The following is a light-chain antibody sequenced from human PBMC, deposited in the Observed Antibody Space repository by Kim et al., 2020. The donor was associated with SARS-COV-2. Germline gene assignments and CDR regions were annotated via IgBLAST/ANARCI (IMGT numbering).Light chain of an antibody. Sequence: EIVLTQSPGTLSLSPGERATLSCRASQSLSNTYLAWYQQKPGQPPRLLIYGASSRATGIPDRFSGSGSGTDFTFSISRLEPEDFAAYYCQQYDNSPLTFGGGTKVEIK. J-gene: IGKJ4*01. CDR2: GAS. CDR1: QSLSNTY. CDR3: QQYDNSPLT. V-gene: IGKV3-20*01.